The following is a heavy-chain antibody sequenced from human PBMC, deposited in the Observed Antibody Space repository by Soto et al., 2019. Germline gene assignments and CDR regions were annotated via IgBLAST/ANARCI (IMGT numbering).Heavy chain of an antibody. J-gene: IGHJ6*02. CDR1: GGTFSSYA. D-gene: IGHD3-10*01. Sequence: SVKVSCKASGGTFSSYAISWVRQAPGQGLEWMGGIIPIFGTANYAQKFQGRVTITADESTSTAYMELSSLRSEDTAVYYCARAPYYGSGYYYYGMDVWGQGTTVTSP. CDR2: IIPIFGTA. CDR3: ARAPYYGSGYYYYGMDV. V-gene: IGHV1-69*13.